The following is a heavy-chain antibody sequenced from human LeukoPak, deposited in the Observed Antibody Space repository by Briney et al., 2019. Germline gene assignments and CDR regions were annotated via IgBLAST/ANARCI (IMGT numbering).Heavy chain of an antibody. V-gene: IGHV3-48*04. CDR2: ISSSSSTI. D-gene: IGHD2-21*02. Sequence: GGSLRLSFAASGFTLSSYRMNLVRQAPGEGLGWGSYISSSSSTIYYADSVKRRFTISRDNAKNSLYLQMNSLRAEDTAVYYRAREIVVVTAIGDPWGQGTLVTVSS. J-gene: IGHJ1*01. CDR3: AREIVVVTAIGDP. CDR1: GFTLSSYR.